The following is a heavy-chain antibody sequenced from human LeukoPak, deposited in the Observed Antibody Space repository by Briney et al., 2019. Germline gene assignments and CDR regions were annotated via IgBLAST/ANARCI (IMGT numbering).Heavy chain of an antibody. J-gene: IGHJ4*02. CDR3: AKRPDDSTGSGWIDY. Sequence: PGGSLRLSCAASGFTFSSYAMNWVRQAPGKGLEWVSVISGGGGITHYADSVKGRFTISRDNSKSTLFLQMNSLRAEDTALYYCAKRPDDSTGSGWIDYWGQGTLVTVSS. V-gene: IGHV3-23*01. CDR1: GFTFSSYA. D-gene: IGHD6-19*01. CDR2: ISGGGGIT.